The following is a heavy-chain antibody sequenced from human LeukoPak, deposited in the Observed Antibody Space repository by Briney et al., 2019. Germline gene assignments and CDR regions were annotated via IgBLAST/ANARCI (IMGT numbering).Heavy chain of an antibody. J-gene: IGHJ6*02. CDR3: ARIVGYGMDV. V-gene: IGHV4-34*01. D-gene: IGHD1-26*01. CDR2: INHSGST. Sequence: PSETLSLTCAVSGGSFSGYYWSWICHRPGGGLEWIGEINHSGSTNYNPSLKSRVTISVDTSKNQFSLKLSSVTAADTAVYYCARIVGYGMDVWGQGTTVTVSS. CDR1: GGSFSGYY.